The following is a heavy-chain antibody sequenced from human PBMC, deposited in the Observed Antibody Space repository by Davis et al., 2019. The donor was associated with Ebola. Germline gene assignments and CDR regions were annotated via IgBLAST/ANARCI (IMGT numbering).Heavy chain of an antibody. CDR1: GGTFSSYA. CDR2: ISAYNGNT. J-gene: IGHJ6*02. CDR3: ARDEMVRGPDSYYYYYYGMDV. Sequence: ASVKVSCKASGGTFSSYAISWVRQAPGQGLEWMGWISAYNGNTNYAQKLQGRVTMTTDTSTSTAYMELRSLRSDDTAVYYCARDEMVRGPDSYYYYYYGMDVWGQGTTVTVSS. D-gene: IGHD3-10*01. V-gene: IGHV1-18*01.